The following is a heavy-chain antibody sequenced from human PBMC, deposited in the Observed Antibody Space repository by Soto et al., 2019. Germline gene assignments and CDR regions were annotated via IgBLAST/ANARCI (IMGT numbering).Heavy chain of an antibody. D-gene: IGHD3-22*01. V-gene: IGHV3-21*01. J-gene: IGHJ4*02. CDR3: ARVPDSSAYYYYFDY. Sequence: GGSLRLSCAASGFTFSSYTMHWFRQAPGKGLEWVSSISSGSSLLYYADSVRGRFTISRDNAKNSLYLQMNSLRADDTAVYYCARVPDSSAYYYYFDYWGQGTLVTVSS. CDR1: GFTFSSYT. CDR2: ISSGSSLL.